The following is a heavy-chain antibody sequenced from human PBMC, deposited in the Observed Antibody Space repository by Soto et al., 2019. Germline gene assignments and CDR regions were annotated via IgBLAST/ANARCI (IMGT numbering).Heavy chain of an antibody. V-gene: IGHV4-61*01. J-gene: IGHJ6*02. D-gene: IGHD3-3*01. Sequence: QVQLQESGPGLVKPSETLSLTCTVSGGSVSSGSYYWSWIRQPPGKGLEWIGYIYYSGSTNYNPSLKRRVTISVDTSKNQFSLELSSVTAADTAVYYCARVGPRITIFGVVIFPPNYYYYGMDVWGQGTTVTVSS. CDR2: IYYSGST. CDR3: ARVGPRITIFGVVIFPPNYYYYGMDV. CDR1: GGSVSSGSYY.